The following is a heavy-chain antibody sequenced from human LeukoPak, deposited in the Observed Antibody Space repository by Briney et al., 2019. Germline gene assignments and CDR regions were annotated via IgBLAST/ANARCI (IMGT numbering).Heavy chain of an antibody. Sequence: GGSLRLSCAASGFTVSSNYMSWVRQAPGKGLEWVSSISSSSSYIYYADSVKGRFTISRDNAKNSLYLQMNSLRAEDTAVYYCARGPGQLYGDYEKWSWFDPWGQGTLVTVSS. J-gene: IGHJ5*02. CDR2: ISSSSSYI. V-gene: IGHV3-21*01. CDR3: ARGPGQLYGDYEKWSWFDP. D-gene: IGHD4-17*01. CDR1: GFTVSSNY.